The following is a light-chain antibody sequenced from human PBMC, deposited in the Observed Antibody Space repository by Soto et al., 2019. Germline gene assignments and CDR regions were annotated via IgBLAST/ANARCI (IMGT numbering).Light chain of an antibody. J-gene: IGLJ3*02. CDR2: EVS. Sequence: QSALTQPPSASGSPGQSVTISCTGTSSDVGGYNYVSWYQQHPGKAPKLLIYEVSKRPSGVPDRFSGSKSGNTASLTVSGLQAADEADHYCNSYAGSYNWVFGGGTKLTVL. V-gene: IGLV2-8*01. CDR1: SSDVGGYNY. CDR3: NSYAGSYNWV.